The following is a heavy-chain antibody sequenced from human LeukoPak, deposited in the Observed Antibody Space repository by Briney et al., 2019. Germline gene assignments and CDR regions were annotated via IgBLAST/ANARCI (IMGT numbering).Heavy chain of an antibody. D-gene: IGHD6-13*01. CDR2: MYYGGST. CDR3: ARHRGSSWYESFDY. CDR1: GGSLSNYY. J-gene: IGHJ4*02. Sequence: SETLSLTCSVSGGSLSNYYWNWLRQPPGKGLEWIGSMYYGGSTNYNSSLKSRVTISVDTSGNQFSLKVTSVTAADTAVYYCARHRGSSWYESFDYWGQGILVTVSS. V-gene: IGHV4-59*08.